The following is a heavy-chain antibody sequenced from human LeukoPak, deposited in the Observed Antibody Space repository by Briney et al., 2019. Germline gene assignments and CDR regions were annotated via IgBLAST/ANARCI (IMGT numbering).Heavy chain of an antibody. Sequence: PGRSLRLSCAASGFTFSSYGMHWVRQAPGKGLEWVAVISYDGSNKYYADSVKGRFTISRDNSKNTLYLQMNSLRAEDTAVYYCATLLLDYWGQGTLVTVSS. J-gene: IGHJ4*02. V-gene: IGHV3-30*03. CDR3: ATLLLDY. CDR1: GFTFSSYG. D-gene: IGHD3-3*01. CDR2: ISYDGSNK.